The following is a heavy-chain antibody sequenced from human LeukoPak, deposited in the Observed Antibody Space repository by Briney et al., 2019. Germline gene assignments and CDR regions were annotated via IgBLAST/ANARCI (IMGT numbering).Heavy chain of an antibody. CDR1: GFTFSSYG. J-gene: IGHJ4*02. CDR2: ISYDGSNK. V-gene: IGHV3-30*18. D-gene: IGHD5-18*01. Sequence: GRSLRLSCAASGFTFSSYGMHWVRQAPGKGLEWVAVISYDGSNKYYAGSVKGRFTISRDNSKNTLYLQMNSLRAEDTAVYYCAKAYTAMSYWGQGTLVTVSS. CDR3: AKAYTAMSY.